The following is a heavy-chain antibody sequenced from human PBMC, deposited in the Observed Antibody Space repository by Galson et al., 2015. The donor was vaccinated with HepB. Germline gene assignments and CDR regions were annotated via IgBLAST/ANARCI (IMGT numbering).Heavy chain of an antibody. CDR2: INPSGGST. CDR1: GYTFTSYY. D-gene: IGHD4-17*01. Sequence: SVKVSCKASGYTFTSYYMHWVRQAPGQGLEWMGIINPSGGSTSYAQKFQGRVTMTRDTSTSTVYMELSSLRPEDTAVYYCARGPGGYPDGTTVTSFDYWGQGTLVTVSS. J-gene: IGHJ4*02. CDR3: ARGPGGYPDGTTVTSFDY. V-gene: IGHV1-46*01.